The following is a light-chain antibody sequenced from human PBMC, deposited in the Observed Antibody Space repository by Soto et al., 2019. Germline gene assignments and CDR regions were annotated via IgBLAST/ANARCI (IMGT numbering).Light chain of an antibody. CDR2: KAS. Sequence: IQMTQSPSTLSASVGDRVTITCRASQSISSWLAWYQQKPGKAPKLLIYKASSLESGVPSRFSGSGSGTEFTLTISSLQPDDFATYYCQQYNSYSITFGQGTRLE. CDR3: QQYNSYSIT. J-gene: IGKJ5*01. CDR1: QSISSW. V-gene: IGKV1-5*03.